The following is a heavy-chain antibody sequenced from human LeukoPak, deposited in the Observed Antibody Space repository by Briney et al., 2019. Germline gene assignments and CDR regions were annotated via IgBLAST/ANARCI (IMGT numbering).Heavy chain of an antibody. D-gene: IGHD3-22*01. V-gene: IGHV1-46*01. Sequence: ASVKVSCKASGYTFTSYYMHWVRQAPGQGLEWMGIINPSGGSTSYAQKFQGRVTMTTDTSTSTAYMELRSLRSDDTAVYYCARPDSSGYYHFDYWGQGTLVTVSS. CDR3: ARPDSSGYYHFDY. CDR1: GYTFTSYY. CDR2: INPSGGST. J-gene: IGHJ4*02.